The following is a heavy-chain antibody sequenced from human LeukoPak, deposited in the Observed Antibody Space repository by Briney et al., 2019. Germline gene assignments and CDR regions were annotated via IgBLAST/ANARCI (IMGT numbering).Heavy chain of an antibody. CDR1: GGSITSDY. Sequence: SETLSLTCSVSGGSITSDYWGWIRQSPGKGLEWIGFIYDSGSTIYNPSLKSRVTISVDTSKNQFSLKLGSVTAADTAIYYCAMSPPRGAWFDPWGQGTLVTVSS. CDR2: IYDSGST. V-gene: IGHV4-4*09. J-gene: IGHJ5*02. CDR3: AMSPPRGAWFDP. D-gene: IGHD4/OR15-4a*01.